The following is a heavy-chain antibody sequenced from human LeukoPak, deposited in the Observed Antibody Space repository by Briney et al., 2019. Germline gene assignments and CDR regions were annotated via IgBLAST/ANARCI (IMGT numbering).Heavy chain of an antibody. Sequence: PGGSLRLSCAASGFTFSSAWMTWVRQAPGKGLEWVAVISYDGNNKYYADSVKGRFTISKDNSKSTLFLQMNSLRAEDTAVYYCARDIVVAAATPGFYYYGMDVWGQGTTVTVSS. V-gene: IGHV3-30-3*01. J-gene: IGHJ6*02. CDR2: ISYDGNNK. CDR1: GFTFSSAW. CDR3: ARDIVVAAATPGFYYYGMDV. D-gene: IGHD2-15*01.